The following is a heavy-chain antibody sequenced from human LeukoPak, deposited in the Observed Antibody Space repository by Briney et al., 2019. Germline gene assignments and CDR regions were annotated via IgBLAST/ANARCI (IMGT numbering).Heavy chain of an antibody. CDR3: ARRAGSGWYGEAYFDY. CDR2: IYYSGST. Sequence: SETLSLTCTVSGGSISSYYWSWIRQPPGKGLEWIGYIYYSGSTNYNPSLKSRVTISVDTSKNQFSLKLSSVTAADTAVYYCARRAGSGWYGEAYFDYWGQGTLVTVSS. J-gene: IGHJ4*02. D-gene: IGHD6-19*01. V-gene: IGHV4-59*08. CDR1: GGSISSYY.